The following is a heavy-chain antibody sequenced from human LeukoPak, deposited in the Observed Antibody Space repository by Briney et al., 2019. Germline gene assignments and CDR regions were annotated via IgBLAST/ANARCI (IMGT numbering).Heavy chain of an antibody. CDR3: ARGLLPTDSSGYYWFDP. CDR1: GGTFSSYA. J-gene: IGHJ5*02. V-gene: IGHV1-69*04. CDR2: IIPILGIA. Sequence: GASVKVSCKASGGTFSSYAISWVRQAPGQGLEWMGRIIPILGIANYAQKFQGRVTITADKSTSTAYMELSSLRSEDTAVYYCARGLLPTDSSGYYWFDPWGQGTLVTVSS. D-gene: IGHD3-22*01.